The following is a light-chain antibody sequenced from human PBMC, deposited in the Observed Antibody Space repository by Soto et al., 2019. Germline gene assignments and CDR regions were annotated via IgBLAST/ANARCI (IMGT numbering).Light chain of an antibody. CDR1: GLGETY. V-gene: IGLV3-1*01. CDR2: QDD. J-gene: IGLJ2*01. Sequence: ELTQSPSVSVSPGQTVTITCSGDGLGETYACWYQQKPGQSPVLVIYQDDQRPSGIPERFSGSNSGNTATLTISGTQAMDEANYFCQAWDSTTVLFGGGTKLTVL. CDR3: QAWDSTTVL.